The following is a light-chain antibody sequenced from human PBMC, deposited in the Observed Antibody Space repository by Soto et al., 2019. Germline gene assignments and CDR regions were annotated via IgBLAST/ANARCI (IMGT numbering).Light chain of an antibody. CDR2: EVT. V-gene: IGLV2-14*01. J-gene: IGLJ1*01. CDR1: SSDVGIYNY. CDR3: SSYTTSSTRV. Sequence: QSVLTQPASVSGPPGQSIAISCTGSSSDVGIYNYVSWYQQHPGKVPKLIIYEVTNRPSGVSNRFSGSKSGNTASLTISGLQAEDEADYYCSSYTTSSTRVFGTGTKVT.